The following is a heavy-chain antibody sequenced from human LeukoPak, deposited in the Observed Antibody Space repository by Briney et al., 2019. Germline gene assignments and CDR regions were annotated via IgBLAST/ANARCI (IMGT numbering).Heavy chain of an antibody. V-gene: IGHV4-39*07. D-gene: IGHD3-10*01. Sequence: KTSETLSLTCTVSGGSISSSSYYWGWIRQPPGKGLEWIGSIYYSGSTYYNPSRKSRVTISVDTSKNQFSLKLSSVTAADTAVYYCARSITMVRGVISFWFDPWGQGTLVTVSS. CDR3: ARSITMVRGVISFWFDP. J-gene: IGHJ5*02. CDR2: IYYSGST. CDR1: GGSISSSSYY.